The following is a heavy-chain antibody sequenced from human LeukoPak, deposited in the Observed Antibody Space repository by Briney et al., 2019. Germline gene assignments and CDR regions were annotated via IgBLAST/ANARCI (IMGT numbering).Heavy chain of an antibody. D-gene: IGHD6-19*01. CDR3: PKDISSGWYWQFDY. CDR2: ISWSSGSI. CDR1: GFTFDDYA. V-gene: IGHV3-9*01. Sequence: GRSLRLSCAASGFTFDDYAMHWVRQAPGKGLEWVSGISWSSGSIVYADSVKGRFTISRDNAKNSLYLQMNSLRAEDTALYYCPKDISSGWYWQFDYWGQGTLVTVSS. J-gene: IGHJ4*02.